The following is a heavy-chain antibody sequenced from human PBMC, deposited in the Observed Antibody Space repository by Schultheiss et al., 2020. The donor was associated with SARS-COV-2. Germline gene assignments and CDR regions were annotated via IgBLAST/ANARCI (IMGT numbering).Heavy chain of an antibody. CDR2: MNPNSGGT. J-gene: IGHJ5*02. CDR1: GYTFTSYD. Sequence: ASVKVSCKASGYTFTSYDINWVRQATGQGLEWMGWMNPNSGGTNYAQKFQGRVTMTRDTSISTAYMELSRLRSDDTAVYYCAMGLDTNWFDPWGQGTLVTVSS. CDR3: AMGLDTNWFDP. D-gene: IGHD6-19*01. V-gene: IGHV1-2*02.